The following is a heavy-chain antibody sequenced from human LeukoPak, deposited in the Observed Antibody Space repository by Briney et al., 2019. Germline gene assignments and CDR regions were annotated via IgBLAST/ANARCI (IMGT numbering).Heavy chain of an antibody. CDR2: IYYSGST. J-gene: IGHJ4*02. V-gene: IGHV4-30-4*01. D-gene: IGHD3-10*01. CDR1: GGSISSGGYY. CDR3: ARDDYYGSGTYYRAFGN. Sequence: SETLSLTCTVSGGSISSGGYYWSWIRQPPGKGLEWIGYIYYSGSTYYNPSLKSRVTISVDTSKNQFSLNLSSVTAADTAVYYCARDDYYGSGTYYRAFGNWGQGTLVTVSS.